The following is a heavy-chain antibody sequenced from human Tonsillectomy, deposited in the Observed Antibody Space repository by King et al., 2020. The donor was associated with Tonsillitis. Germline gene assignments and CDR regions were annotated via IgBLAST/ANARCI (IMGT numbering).Heavy chain of an antibody. CDR2: ISWNSGII. CDR3: AKVAESGAVAGHFEY. CDR1: GFTFDDYA. V-gene: IGHV3-9*01. Sequence: EVQLVESGGGLVQPGRSLRLSCAASGFTFDDYAMHWVRQTPGKGLEWVSGISWNSGIIGYADSVKGRFTISRDNAKNSLFLQMNSLRAEDTALYYCAKVAESGAVAGHFEYWGQGTLVTVSS. J-gene: IGHJ4*02. D-gene: IGHD6-19*01.